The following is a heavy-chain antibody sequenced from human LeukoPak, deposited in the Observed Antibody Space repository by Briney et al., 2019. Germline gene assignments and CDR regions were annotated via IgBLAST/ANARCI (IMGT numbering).Heavy chain of an antibody. J-gene: IGHJ4*02. V-gene: IGHV4-39*01. CDR3: ARPSGSFDY. D-gene: IGHD1-26*01. CDR1: GGSISSSSYY. Sequence: SETLSLTCTVSGGSISSSSYYWGWIRPPPGKGLEWIGSIYYSGSTYYNPSLKSRVTISVDTSKNQFSLKLSSVTAADTAVYYCARPSGSFDYWGQGTLVTVSS. CDR2: IYYSGST.